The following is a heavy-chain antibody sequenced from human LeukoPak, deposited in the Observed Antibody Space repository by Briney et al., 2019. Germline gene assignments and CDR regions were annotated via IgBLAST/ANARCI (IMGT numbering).Heavy chain of an antibody. CDR3: ARTTYYYDSSGYYYATDLDY. Sequence: ASAKVSCKASGYTFTSYAMNWVRQAPGQGLEWMGWINTNTGNPTYAQGFTGRFVFSLDTSVSTAYLQISSLKAEDTAVYYCARTTYYYDSSGYYYATDLDYWGQGTLVTVSS. CDR1: GYTFTSYA. V-gene: IGHV7-4-1*02. J-gene: IGHJ4*02. CDR2: INTNTGNP. D-gene: IGHD3-22*01.